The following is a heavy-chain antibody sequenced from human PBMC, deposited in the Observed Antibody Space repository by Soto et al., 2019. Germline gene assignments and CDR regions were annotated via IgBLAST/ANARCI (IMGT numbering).Heavy chain of an antibody. V-gene: IGHV4-39*01. CDR3: ARLAGTNYYYYYGMDV. D-gene: IGHD6-19*01. Sequence: QLQLQESGPGLVKPSETLSLTCTVSGGSISSSSYYWGWIRQPPGKGLEWIGSIYYNGSTYYNPSLKSRVTISVDTSKNQFSLKLSSVTAADTAVYYCARLAGTNYYYYYGMDVWGQGTTVTVSS. CDR1: GGSISSSSYY. CDR2: IYYNGST. J-gene: IGHJ6*02.